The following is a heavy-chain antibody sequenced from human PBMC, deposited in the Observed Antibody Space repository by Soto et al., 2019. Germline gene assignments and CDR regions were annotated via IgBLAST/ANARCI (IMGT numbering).Heavy chain of an antibody. D-gene: IGHD2-2*01. CDR3: VKGPPFFPAALPHFDY. CDR1: GFTFSSYA. V-gene: IGHV3-64D*06. CDR2: ISSNGGST. J-gene: IGHJ4*02. Sequence: EVQLVESGGGLVQPGGSLRLSCSASGFTFSSYAMHWVRQAPGKGLEYVSAISSNGGSTYYADSVKGRFTISRDNSKNTLYLQMSSLRAEDTAVYYCVKGPPFFPAALPHFDYWGQGTLVTVSS.